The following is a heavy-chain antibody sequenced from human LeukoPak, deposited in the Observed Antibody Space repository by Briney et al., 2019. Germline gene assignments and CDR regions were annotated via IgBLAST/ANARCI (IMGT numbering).Heavy chain of an antibody. CDR3: ARSLTTVVTGRHAFDI. CDR1: GYTLTELS. J-gene: IGHJ3*02. V-gene: IGHV1-24*01. CDR2: FDPEDGET. D-gene: IGHD4-23*01. Sequence: ASVNVSCKVSGYTLTELSMHWVRQAPGKGLEWMGGFDPEDGETIYAQKFQGRVTMTEDTSTDTAYMELSSLRSEDTAVYYCARSLTTVVTGRHAFDIWGQGTMVTVSS.